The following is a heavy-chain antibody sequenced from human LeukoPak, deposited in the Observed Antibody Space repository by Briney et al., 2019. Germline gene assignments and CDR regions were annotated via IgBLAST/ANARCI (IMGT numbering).Heavy chain of an antibody. D-gene: IGHD3-22*01. Sequence: GASVKVSCKASGYTFTGYYMHWVRQAPGQGLEWMGWINPNSGGTNYAQNFQGRVTMTRDTSISTAYMELRRLRSDDTAVYYCARLYYYDSSGLIYSPTAYKYYFDYWGQGTLVTVSS. CDR1: GYTFTGYY. J-gene: IGHJ4*02. V-gene: IGHV1-2*02. CDR2: INPNSGGT. CDR3: ARLYYYDSSGLIYSPTAYKYYFDY.